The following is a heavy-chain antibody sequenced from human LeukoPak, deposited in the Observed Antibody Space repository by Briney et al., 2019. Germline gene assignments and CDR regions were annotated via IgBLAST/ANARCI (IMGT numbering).Heavy chain of an antibody. V-gene: IGHV3-53*01. D-gene: IGHD3-10*01. J-gene: IGHJ6*03. Sequence: GGSLRLSCAASGFTVSSNYMSWVRQAPGKGLEWVSVIYSGGSTYYADSVKGRFTISRDDSKNTLYLQMNSLRAEDTAVYYCARGSDYYGSGRGYYYMDVWGKGTTVTISS. CDR2: IYSGGST. CDR3: ARGSDYYGSGRGYYYMDV. CDR1: GFTVSSNY.